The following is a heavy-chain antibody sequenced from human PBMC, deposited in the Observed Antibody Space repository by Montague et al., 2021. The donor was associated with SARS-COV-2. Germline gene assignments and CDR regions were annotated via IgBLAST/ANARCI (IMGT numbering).Heavy chain of an antibody. CDR2: IKQDGSEK. Sequence: SLRLSCAASGFTFSSYWMSWVRQAPGKGLEWVANIKQDGSEKYXXXSXXXRFXISRDNAKNSLYLQMNSLRAEDTAVYYCARDPVDRITIFGVVSGYYYYGMDVWGQGTTVTVSS. J-gene: IGHJ6*02. V-gene: IGHV3-7*01. D-gene: IGHD3-3*01. CDR3: ARDPVDRITIFGVVSGYYYYGMDV. CDR1: GFTFSSYW.